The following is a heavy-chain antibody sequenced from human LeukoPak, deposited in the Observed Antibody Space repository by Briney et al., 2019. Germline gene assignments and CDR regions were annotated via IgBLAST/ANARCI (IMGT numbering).Heavy chain of an antibody. CDR2: IDQRGST. CDR3: ARGDLYKYGKPIDS. J-gene: IGHJ4*02. Sequence: SETLSLTCAVSGYSLSSGCYWGWIRQPPGKGLEWIASIDQRGSTYYNPSLKSRVTISVDTSKNQFSLKLTSVTAADTAVYYCARGDLYKYGKPIDSWGQGTLVTVSS. D-gene: IGHD2-8*01. V-gene: IGHV4-38-2*01. CDR1: GYSLSSGCY.